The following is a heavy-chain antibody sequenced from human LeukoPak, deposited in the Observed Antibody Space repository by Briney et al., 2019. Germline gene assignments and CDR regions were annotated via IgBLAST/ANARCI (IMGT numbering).Heavy chain of an antibody. V-gene: IGHV3-48*01. CDR1: GFTFSSYS. CDR2: ISSSSTI. J-gene: IGHJ4*02. Sequence: PGGSLRLSCAASGFTFSSYSMNWVRQAPGKGLEWVSYISSSSTIYYADSLKGRLTISRDNAKNSLYLQMNSLRAEDTAVYYCAREIYDSSGYYDYWGQGTLVTVSS. D-gene: IGHD3-22*01. CDR3: AREIYDSSGYYDY.